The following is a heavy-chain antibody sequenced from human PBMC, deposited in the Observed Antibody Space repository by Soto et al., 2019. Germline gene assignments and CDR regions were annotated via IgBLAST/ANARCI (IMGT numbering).Heavy chain of an antibody. V-gene: IGHV4-31*03. CDR1: GGSIRSGGYY. CDR3: ARDRRVGDPPGPRPYYYYGMDV. CDR2: IYYSGST. Sequence: SETQSLTCTVSGGSIRSGGYYWSWIRQHPGKGLEWIGYIYYSGSTYYNPSLKSRVTISVDTSKNQFSLKLSSVTAADTAVYYCARDRRVGDPPGPRPYYYYGMDVWGQGTTVTVSS. J-gene: IGHJ6*02. D-gene: IGHD1-26*01.